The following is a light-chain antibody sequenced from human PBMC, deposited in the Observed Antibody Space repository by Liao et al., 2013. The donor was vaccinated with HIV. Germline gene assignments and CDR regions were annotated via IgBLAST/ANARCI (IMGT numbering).Light chain of an antibody. CDR2: YDS. Sequence: SYVLTQPPSVSVAPGKTARITCGGNNIGSKSVHWYQQKPGQAPVLVIYYDSDRPSGIPERFSGSNSGNTATLTISSVEAGDEADYYCQMWDRDSDHPWLFGGGTKLTVL. J-gene: IGLJ3*02. CDR1: NIGSKS. CDR3: QMWDRDSDHPWL. V-gene: IGLV3-21*04.